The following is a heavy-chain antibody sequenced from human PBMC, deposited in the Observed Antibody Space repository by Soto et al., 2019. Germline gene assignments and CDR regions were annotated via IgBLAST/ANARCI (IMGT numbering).Heavy chain of an antibody. Sequence: ASVKVSCKVSGYTHTELSMHWVRQAPGKGLEWMGCISAYNGNTNYAQKLQGRVTMTTDTSTSTAYMELRSLRSDDTAVYYCARGIGYDFWSGYHEKYYFDYWGQGTLVTVSS. V-gene: IGHV1-18*01. CDR3: ARGIGYDFWSGYHEKYYFDY. D-gene: IGHD3-3*01. J-gene: IGHJ4*02. CDR1: GYTHTELS. CDR2: ISAYNGNT.